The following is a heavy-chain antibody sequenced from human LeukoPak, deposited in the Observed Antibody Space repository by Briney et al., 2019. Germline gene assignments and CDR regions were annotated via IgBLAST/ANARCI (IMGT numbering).Heavy chain of an antibody. CDR1: GGSISSYY. CDR3: ARHVVGWYMDV. D-gene: IGHD2-21*01. Sequence: TSETLSLTCTASGGSISSYYWSWIRQPPGKGLEWIGSIYYSGSTYYNPSLKSRVTISVDTPKNQFSLKLSSVTAADTAVYYCARHVVGWYMDVWGKGTTVTVSS. J-gene: IGHJ6*03. CDR2: IYYSGST. V-gene: IGHV4-59*05.